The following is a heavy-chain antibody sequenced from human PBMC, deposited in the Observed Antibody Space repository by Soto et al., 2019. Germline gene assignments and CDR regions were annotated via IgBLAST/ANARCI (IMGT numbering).Heavy chain of an antibody. CDR3: ARGGYNAYYGMDV. J-gene: IGHJ6*02. Sequence: GGSLRLSCAASGFTVSSNYMSWVRQAPGKGLEWVSVIYRGGSTYYADSVKGRFTISRDNSKNTLYLQMNSLRVEDTAVYYCARGGYNAYYGMDVWGQGTTVTVSS. CDR1: GFTVSSNY. D-gene: IGHD5-12*01. V-gene: IGHV3-66*01. CDR2: IYRGGST.